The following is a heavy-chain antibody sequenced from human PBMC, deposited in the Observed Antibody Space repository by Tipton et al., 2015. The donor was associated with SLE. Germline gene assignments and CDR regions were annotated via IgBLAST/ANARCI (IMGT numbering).Heavy chain of an antibody. J-gene: IGHJ2*01. V-gene: IGHV4-61*02. CDR1: GGSISSGSYY. CDR3: ARDETCYDFWYFDL. CDR2: IYTSGST. D-gene: IGHD3-3*01. Sequence: TLSLTCTVSGGSISSGSYYWSWIRQPAGKGLEWIGRIYTSGSTNYNPSLKSRVTISVDTSKNQFSLKLSSVTAADTAVYYCARDETCYDFWYFDLWGRGTLVTVSS.